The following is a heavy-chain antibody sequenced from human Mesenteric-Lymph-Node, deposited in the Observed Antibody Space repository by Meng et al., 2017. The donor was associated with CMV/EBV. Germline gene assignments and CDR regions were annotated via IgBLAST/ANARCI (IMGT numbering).Heavy chain of an antibody. CDR2: IKQDGSEK. CDR1: GFTFSSYW. J-gene: IGHJ4*02. CDR3: ARVTGAVFDY. V-gene: IGHV3-7*01. D-gene: IGHD1-26*01. Sequence: GESLKISCAASGFTFSSYWMSWVRQAPGKGLEWVANIKQDGSEKYYVDSVKGRFTISRDNAKNSLYLQMNSLRAEDTAVYYCARVTGAVFDYWDQGTLVTVSS.